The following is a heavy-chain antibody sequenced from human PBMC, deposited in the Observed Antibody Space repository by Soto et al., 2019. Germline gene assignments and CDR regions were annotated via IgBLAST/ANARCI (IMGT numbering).Heavy chain of an antibody. CDR1: GGSISSYY. CDR3: AREIPRSSSGWYEGIYYYYYGMDV. J-gene: IGHJ6*02. CDR2: IYTSGST. D-gene: IGHD6-19*01. Sequence: SETLSLTCTVSGGSISSYYWSWIRQPAGKGLEWIGRIYTSGSTNYDPSLKSRVTMSVDTSKNQFSLKLSSVTAADTAVYYCAREIPRSSSGWYEGIYYYYYGMDVWGQGTTVTVSS. V-gene: IGHV4-4*07.